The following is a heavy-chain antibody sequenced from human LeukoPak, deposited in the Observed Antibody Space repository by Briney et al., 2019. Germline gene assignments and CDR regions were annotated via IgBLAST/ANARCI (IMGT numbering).Heavy chain of an antibody. CDR2: ISGSGGST. CDR3: AKDARGSSSRGHFDY. Sequence: GGSLRLSCAASGFTFSAHSMNWVRQAPGKGLEWASGISGSGGSTYYADSVKGRFTISRDNSKNTLYLQMNSLRAEDTAVYYCAKDARGSSSRGHFDYGARETLVPVSS. D-gene: IGHD6-6*01. V-gene: IGHV3-23*01. J-gene: IGHJ4*02. CDR1: GFTFSAHS.